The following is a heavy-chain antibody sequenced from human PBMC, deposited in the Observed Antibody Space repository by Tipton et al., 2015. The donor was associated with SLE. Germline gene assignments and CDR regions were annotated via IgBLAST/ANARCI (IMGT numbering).Heavy chain of an antibody. D-gene: IGHD6-6*01. CDR3: ARRGSSFREGFDI. CDR2: INHSGST. CDR1: GGSFSGFY. V-gene: IGHV4-34*01. Sequence: TLSLTCAVYGGSFSGFYWTWIRQTPGKGLEWIGEINHSGSTNYSPSLKSRVTISVDTSKNQFSLRLNSVTAADTAVYYCARRGSSFREGFDIWGQGTLVTVSS. J-gene: IGHJ4*02.